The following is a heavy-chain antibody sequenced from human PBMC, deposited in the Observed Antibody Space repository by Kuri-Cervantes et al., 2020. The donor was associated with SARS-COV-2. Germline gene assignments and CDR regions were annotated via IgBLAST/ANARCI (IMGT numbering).Heavy chain of an antibody. V-gene: IGHV3-73*01. CDR2: VRGKANNYAT. CDR1: GFLFSASA. Sequence: GESLKISCEVSGFLFSASAIHWVRQGSGKGLEWVGRVRGKANNYATAYAASVKGRFTISRDDSKNMAYLQMNSLRVEDTAVYYCTRESYNWNVGFDYWGQGTLVTVSS. J-gene: IGHJ4*02. CDR3: TRESYNWNVGFDY. D-gene: IGHD1-20*01.